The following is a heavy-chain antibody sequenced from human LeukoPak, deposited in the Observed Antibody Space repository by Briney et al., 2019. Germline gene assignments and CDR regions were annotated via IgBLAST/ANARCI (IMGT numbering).Heavy chain of an antibody. D-gene: IGHD6-13*01. CDR1: GYTVTSYG. CDR3: ARDGYSSSWYPDY. J-gene: IGHJ4*02. Sequence: ASVKVSCKTSGYTVTSYGISWVRQAPGQRLEWMGWISGYNGNTNYAQKLQGRVTMTTDTSTSTAYMELRSLRSDDTAVFYCARDGYSSSWYPDYWGQGTLVTVSS. V-gene: IGHV1-18*01. CDR2: ISGYNGNT.